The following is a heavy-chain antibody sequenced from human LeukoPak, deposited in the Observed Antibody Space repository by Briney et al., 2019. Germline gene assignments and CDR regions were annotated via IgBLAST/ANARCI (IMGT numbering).Heavy chain of an antibody. CDR2: IIPIFGTA. Sequence: SVKVSCKASGGTFSSYAISWVRQAPGQGLEWMGGIIPIFGTANYAQKFQGRVTITADESTSTAYMELSSLRSEDTAVYYCARGFAYYYGSGSYYSNRPNWFDPWGQGTLVTVSS. V-gene: IGHV1-69*13. CDR1: GGTFSSYA. D-gene: IGHD3-10*01. CDR3: ARGFAYYYGSGSYYSNRPNWFDP. J-gene: IGHJ5*02.